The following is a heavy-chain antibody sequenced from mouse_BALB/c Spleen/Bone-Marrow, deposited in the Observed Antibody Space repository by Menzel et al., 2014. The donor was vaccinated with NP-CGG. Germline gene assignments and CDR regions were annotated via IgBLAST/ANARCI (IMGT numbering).Heavy chain of an antibody. CDR3: AGYDGPAWFAY. CDR2: INPSNGRT. Sequence: VQLVESGAELVKPGASVRLSCKASGYSFTTYWIHWVKQRPGQGLEWIGEINPSNGRTNYNEKFKSKATLTVDKSSSTAYMQLSSLTSEDSAVYYCAGYDGPAWFAYWGQGTLVTVSA. CDR1: GYSFTTYW. V-gene: IGHV1S81*02. D-gene: IGHD2-3*01. J-gene: IGHJ3*01.